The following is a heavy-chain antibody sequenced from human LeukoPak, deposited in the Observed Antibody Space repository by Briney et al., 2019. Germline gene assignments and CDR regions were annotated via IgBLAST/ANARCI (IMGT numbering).Heavy chain of an antibody. V-gene: IGHV3-30*04. CDR1: GFTFSSYA. Sequence: GGSLRLSCAASGFTFSSYAMHWVRQAPGKGLEWVAVISYDGSNKYYADSVKGRFTISRDNSKNTLYLQMNSLRAEDTAVYYCARGDPYDFWSGRYYYYGMDVWGQGTTVTVSS. J-gene: IGHJ6*02. CDR3: ARGDPYDFWSGRYYYYGMDV. D-gene: IGHD3-3*01. CDR2: ISYDGSNK.